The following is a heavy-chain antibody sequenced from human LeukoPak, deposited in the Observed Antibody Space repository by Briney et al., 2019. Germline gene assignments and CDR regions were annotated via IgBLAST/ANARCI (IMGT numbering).Heavy chain of an antibody. Sequence: ASVKVSCKASGYTFTSYGISWVRQAPGQGHELMGWISTYNDNTVYAQKFQGRVTMTTDTSTSTAYMELRSLRSDDTAVYYCAREKSSGWYGGSAFDIWGQGTMVTVSS. CDR1: GYTFTSYG. J-gene: IGHJ3*02. CDR2: ISTYNDNT. CDR3: AREKSSGWYGGSAFDI. V-gene: IGHV1-18*01. D-gene: IGHD6-19*01.